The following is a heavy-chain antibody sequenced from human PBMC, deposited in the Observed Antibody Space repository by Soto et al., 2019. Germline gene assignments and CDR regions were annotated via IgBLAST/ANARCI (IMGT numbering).Heavy chain of an antibody. Sequence: QITLKESGPTLVKPTQTLTLTCTFSGFSLSTSGVGVGWIRQPSGKALEWLALIYWDDDKRYSPSLKSRLTITKDTSKNQEVLTMTNMDPVDTATYYCALCTGISGSCDFDYWGQGTLVTVSS. CDR3: ALCTGISGSCDFDY. CDR1: GFSLSTSGVG. V-gene: IGHV2-5*02. CDR2: IYWDDDK. D-gene: IGHD2-15*01. J-gene: IGHJ4*02.